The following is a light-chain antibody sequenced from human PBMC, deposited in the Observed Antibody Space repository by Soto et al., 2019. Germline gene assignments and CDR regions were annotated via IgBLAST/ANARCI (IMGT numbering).Light chain of an antibody. CDR1: SGHSSYA. Sequence: QAVVTQSPSASASLGASVKLTCTLSSGHSSYAIAWHQQQPEKGPRFLMKVNSDGSHSKGDGIPDRFSGSSSGAERYLTISSLQSEDEADYYCQTWGTGTWVFGGGTQLTVL. J-gene: IGLJ3*02. CDR3: QTWGTGTWV. V-gene: IGLV4-69*01. CDR2: VNSDGSH.